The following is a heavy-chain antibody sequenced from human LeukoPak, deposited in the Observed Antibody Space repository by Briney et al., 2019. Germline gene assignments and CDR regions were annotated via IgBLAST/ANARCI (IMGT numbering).Heavy chain of an antibody. V-gene: IGHV3-23*01. J-gene: IGHJ4*02. CDR2: ISGSGGST. D-gene: IGHD1-26*01. CDR1: GFTFSSYA. Sequence: PGGSLRLSCAASGFTFSSYAMSWVRQAPGKGLEWGSAISGSGGSTYYADSVKGRFTISRDNSKNTLYLQMTSLRAEDTAVYYCAKDPWELLPLGFDYWGQGTLVTVSS. CDR3: AKDPWELLPLGFDY.